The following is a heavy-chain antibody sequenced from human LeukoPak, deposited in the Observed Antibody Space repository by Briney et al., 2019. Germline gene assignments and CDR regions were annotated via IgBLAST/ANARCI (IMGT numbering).Heavy chain of an antibody. V-gene: IGHV3-21*06. CDR3: ARVGGSGGKYYFDY. D-gene: IGHD2-15*01. Sequence: PGGSLRLSCEASGFTFSSYSMNWVRQAPGKGLEWVSSITSSSSYIYCANSVKGRFTISRDNAKNSLYLQMNSLRVEDTAVYYCARVGGSGGKYYFDYWGQGTLVTVSS. CDR1: GFTFSSYS. CDR2: ITSSSSYI. J-gene: IGHJ4*02.